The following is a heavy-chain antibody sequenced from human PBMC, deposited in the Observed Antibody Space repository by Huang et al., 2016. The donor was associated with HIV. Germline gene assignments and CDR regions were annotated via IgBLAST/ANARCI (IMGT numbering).Heavy chain of an antibody. Sequence: QVHLVQSGAEVKKPGASVKVSCKASGYTFTTYGLSWGRQAPGQGLEWLGGTNTAQGDTKKAQKFQGRGTMTADTATSTACMEVGSRRSDDTAVYYCARDFRKGHYYDSNGKRRLLYYYYMDVWGKGTTVIVSS. CDR2: TNTAQGDT. CDR1: GYTFTTYG. D-gene: IGHD3-22*01. J-gene: IGHJ6*03. V-gene: IGHV1-18*01. CDR3: ARDFRKGHYYDSNGKRRLLYYYYMDV.